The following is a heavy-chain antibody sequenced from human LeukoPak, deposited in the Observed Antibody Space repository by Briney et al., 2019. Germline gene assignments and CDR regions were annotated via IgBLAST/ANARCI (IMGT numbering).Heavy chain of an antibody. V-gene: IGHV3-23*01. J-gene: IGHJ5*02. Sequence: GGSLRLSCVASGFTFSIYAMTWVRQAPGKGLEWVSGISGGSESTYYADSVKGRFTISRDNSKNTLYMEMNNLRGADTAVYYCAKGWTAVGAWGQGTRVTVSS. CDR3: AKGWTAVGA. D-gene: IGHD1-26*01. CDR2: ISGGSEST. CDR1: GFTFSIYA.